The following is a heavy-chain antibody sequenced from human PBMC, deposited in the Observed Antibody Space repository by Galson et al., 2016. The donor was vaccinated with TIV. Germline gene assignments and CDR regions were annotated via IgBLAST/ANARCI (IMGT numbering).Heavy chain of an antibody. D-gene: IGHD2-21*01. V-gene: IGHV3-66*02. CDR1: GLTVSSNY. CDR3: ARDRRHCGNEGYLYYYYGMDV. CDR2: LSAGGTT. Sequence: SLRLSCAASGLTVSSNYMTWVRQAPGQGLEWVSLLSAGGTTSYADSVRGRFTFSRNDSKNTVYLQMDSLRPEDTAVYYCARDRRHCGNEGYLYYYYGMDVWGQGTTVTVSS. J-gene: IGHJ6*02.